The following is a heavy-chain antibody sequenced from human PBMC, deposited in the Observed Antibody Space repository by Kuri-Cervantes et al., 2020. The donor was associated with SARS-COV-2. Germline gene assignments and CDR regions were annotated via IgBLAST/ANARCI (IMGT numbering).Heavy chain of an antibody. V-gene: IGHV1-69*13. Sequence: SSVNVSCKASRGTFSSYAISWVLQAPGQGLEWMGGIIPIFGTANYAQKFQGRVTITADESTSTAYMELSSLRSEDTAVYYCARGGWRAGPLVVTAANSDTNYCYYYYMDVWGKGTTVTVSS. D-gene: IGHD2-2*01. CDR1: RGTFSSYA. CDR3: ARGGWRAGPLVVTAANSDTNYCYYYYMDV. J-gene: IGHJ6*03. CDR2: IIPIFGTA.